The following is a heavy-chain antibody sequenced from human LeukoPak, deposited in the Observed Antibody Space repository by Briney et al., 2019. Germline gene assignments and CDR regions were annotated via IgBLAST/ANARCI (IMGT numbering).Heavy chain of an antibody. V-gene: IGHV4-39*01. CDR3: ARTSSSWYFPGWFDP. CDR2: IYDSGST. D-gene: IGHD6-13*01. J-gene: IGHJ5*02. CDR1: GGSIRSSYYY. Sequence: SETLSLTCTVSGGSIRSSYYYWGWICQPPGTGLEWIGSIYDSGSTYYNPSLKSRVTISVDTSKNQFSLKLNSVTAADTAVYYCARTSSSWYFPGWFDPWGQGTLVTVSS.